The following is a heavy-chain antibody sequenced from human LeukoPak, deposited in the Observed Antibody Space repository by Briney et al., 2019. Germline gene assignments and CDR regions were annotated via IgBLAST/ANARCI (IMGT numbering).Heavy chain of an antibody. CDR2: IYYSGST. CDR3: ARETYDFWSGLNWFDP. V-gene: IGHV4-30-4*01. J-gene: IGHJ5*02. CDR1: GGSLSSGDYY. Sequence: SQTLSLTCTVSGGSLSSGDYYWGWIRQPPGTGLEWIGYIYYSGSTYYNPSLKSRVTISVDTSKNQFSLKLSSVTAADTAVYYCARETYDFWSGLNWFDPWGQGTLVTVSS. D-gene: IGHD3-3*01.